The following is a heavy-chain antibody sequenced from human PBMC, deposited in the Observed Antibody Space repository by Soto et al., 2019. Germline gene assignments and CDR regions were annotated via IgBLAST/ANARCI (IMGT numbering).Heavy chain of an antibody. CDR1: GYTFTDYF. V-gene: IGHV1-2*02. Sequence: ASVKVSCKASGYTFTDYFIHWVRQAPGQGFEWMGWINPKSRGTNYAQKFQGRVTMTRDTSNSTAYMELRGLTSDDTAVYYCARVTLKAGNWFYPWGQGTQVTVSS. J-gene: IGHJ5*02. CDR2: INPKSRGT. CDR3: ARVTLKAGNWFYP.